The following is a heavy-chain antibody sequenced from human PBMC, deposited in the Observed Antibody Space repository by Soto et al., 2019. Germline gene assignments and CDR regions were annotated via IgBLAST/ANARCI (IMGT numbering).Heavy chain of an antibody. Sequence: ETLSLTCTVSGGSISSYYWSWIRQPPGKGLEWIGYIYYSGSTNYNPSLKSRVTISVDTSKNQFSLKLSSVTAADTAVYYCAREGLGYCSSTSCYRRAYYYYGMDVWGQGTTVTVSS. CDR2: IYYSGST. CDR1: GGSISSYY. CDR3: AREGLGYCSSTSCYRRAYYYYGMDV. J-gene: IGHJ6*02. D-gene: IGHD2-2*02. V-gene: IGHV4-59*01.